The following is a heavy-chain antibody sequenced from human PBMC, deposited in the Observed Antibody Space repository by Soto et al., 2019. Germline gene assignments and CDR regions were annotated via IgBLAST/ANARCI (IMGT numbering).Heavy chain of an antibody. Sequence: QVQLQESGPGLVKPSQTLSLTCTVSGGSISSGDYYWSWIRQPPGKGLEWIGYIYYSGSTYYNPSCKRRVTLAVDTSKNQLSRKLSSLTAADTAVYFCDTRGARIYYSDYWGQGTLVTVSS. J-gene: IGHJ4*02. CDR3: DTRGARIYYSDY. D-gene: IGHD3-10*01. CDR1: GGSISSGDYY. CDR2: IYYSGST. V-gene: IGHV4-30-4*01.